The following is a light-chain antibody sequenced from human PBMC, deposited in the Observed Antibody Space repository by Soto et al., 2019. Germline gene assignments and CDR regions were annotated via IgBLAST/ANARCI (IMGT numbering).Light chain of an antibody. CDR3: SSYTSSSTLV. J-gene: IGLJ3*02. CDR1: SSDVGGYTF. V-gene: IGLV2-14*03. Sequence: QSALTQPASVSGSPGQSITISCTGTSSDVGGYTFVSWYQQHPGKAPKLMIYDVSDRPSGVSNRFSASKSGTTASLTISGLQAEDEADYYCSSYTSSSTLVFGGATKLSVL. CDR2: DVS.